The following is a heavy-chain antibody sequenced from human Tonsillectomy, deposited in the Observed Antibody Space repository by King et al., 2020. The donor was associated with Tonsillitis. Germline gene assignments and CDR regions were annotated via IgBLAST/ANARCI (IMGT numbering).Heavy chain of an antibody. CDR3: ARGLVFDY. D-gene: IGHD2-8*02. CDR1: GGSFSGYY. Sequence: VQLPQWGAGLLKPSETLSLTCAVYGGSFSGYYWSWIRQPPGKGLEWIGEINHSGSSNYNPSLKSRVTISVDTSKNQFSLKLSSVTAADTAVYYCARGLVFDYWGQGTLVTVSS. V-gene: IGHV4-34*01. CDR2: INHSGSS. J-gene: IGHJ4*02.